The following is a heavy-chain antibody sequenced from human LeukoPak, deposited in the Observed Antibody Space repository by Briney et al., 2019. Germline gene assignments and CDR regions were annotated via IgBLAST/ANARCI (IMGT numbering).Heavy chain of an antibody. V-gene: IGHV3-66*01. D-gene: IGHD4-17*01. J-gene: IGHJ4*02. CDR1: GGSISSSSYY. CDR3: ASTFYGDSPPY. Sequence: VTLSLTCTVSGGSISSSSYYWGWIRQPPGKGLEWVSVIYSGGSTYYADSVKGRFTISRDNSKNTLYLQMNSLRAEDTAVYYCASTFYGDSPPYWGQGTLVTVSS. CDR2: IYSGGST.